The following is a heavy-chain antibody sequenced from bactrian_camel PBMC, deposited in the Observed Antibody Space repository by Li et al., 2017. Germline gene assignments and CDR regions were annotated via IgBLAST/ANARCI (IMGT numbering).Heavy chain of an antibody. CDR2: IDASGGSA. D-gene: IGHD6*01. V-gene: IGHV3S1*01. J-gene: IGHJ4*01. CDR1: GFIFSAQS. CDR3: ATLGTYGGNWFGYY. Sequence: HVQLVESGRGLVQPGGSLTLSCAASGFIFSAQSVSWVRQAPGKGLEWVSAIDASGGSAYYPESVKGRFTISRDNAKNTMYLQMNRLNSEDSALYFCATLGTYGGNWFGYYWGQGTQVTVS.